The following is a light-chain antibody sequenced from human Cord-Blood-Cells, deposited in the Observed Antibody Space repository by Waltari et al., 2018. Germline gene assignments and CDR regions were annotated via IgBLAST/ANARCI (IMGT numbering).Light chain of an antibody. CDR3: QQYKSYSRT. J-gene: IGKJ1*01. V-gene: IGKV1-5*03. CDR1: QSISSW. CDR2: KAS. Sequence: DIQMTQSPSTLSASVGDRVTITCRASQSISSWLAWYQQKPGKAPKLLIYKASSLESGVPSRFSGSVSGTEFTLTISSLQPDDFATYCCQQYKSYSRTFCQGTKVEIK.